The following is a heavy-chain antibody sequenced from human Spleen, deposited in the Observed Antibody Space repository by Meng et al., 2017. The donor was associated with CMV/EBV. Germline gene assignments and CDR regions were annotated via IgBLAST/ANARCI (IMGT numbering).Heavy chain of an antibody. D-gene: IGHD3-22*01. CDR1: GYSISSGYY. CDR2: IYHSGST. V-gene: IGHV4-38-2*02. J-gene: IGHJ3*02. Sequence: SETLSLTCTVSGYSISSGYYWGWIRQPPGKGLEWIGSIYHSGSTYYNPSLKSRVTISVDTSKNQFSLKLSSVTAADTAVYYCARYWLSNDAFDIWGQGTMVTVSS. CDR3: ARYWLSNDAFDI.